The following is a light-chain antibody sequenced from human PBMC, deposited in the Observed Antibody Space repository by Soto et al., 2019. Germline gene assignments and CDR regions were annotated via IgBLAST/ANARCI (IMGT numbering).Light chain of an antibody. CDR1: NIGSKN. Sequence: SYELTQPPSVSVAPGKKASITCGGNNIGSKNVHWYQQKPGQAPVLVIYYDSDRPSGIPERFSGSNSGNTATRTISRVEAGDEADYYCQVWDSSSDHRGVFGTGTKLTVL. CDR2: YDS. J-gene: IGLJ1*01. V-gene: IGLV3-21*04. CDR3: QVWDSSSDHRGV.